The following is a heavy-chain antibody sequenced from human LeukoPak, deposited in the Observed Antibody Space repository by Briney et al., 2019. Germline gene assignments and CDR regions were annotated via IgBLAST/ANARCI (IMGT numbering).Heavy chain of an antibody. J-gene: IGHJ3*02. Sequence: GGSLRLSCVASGFTFSTYTMNWIRQAPGKGLEWVSGSIGSGGSAFYADSVKGRFSISRDTSKNTLFLHMNNLRAGDTAVYYCAKDLNSTYNYDSSGYEDAFDIWGQGTMVTVSS. V-gene: IGHV3-23*01. D-gene: IGHD3-22*01. CDR2: SIGSGGSA. CDR1: GFTFSTYT. CDR3: AKDLNSTYNYDSSGYEDAFDI.